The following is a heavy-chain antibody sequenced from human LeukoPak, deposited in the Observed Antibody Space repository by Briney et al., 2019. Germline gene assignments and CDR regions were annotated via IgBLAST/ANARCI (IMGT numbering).Heavy chain of an antibody. Sequence: GGSLRLSCAASGFTLSSYAMHWVRQAPGKGLEWVAVISYDGSNKYYADSVKGRFTISKDNSKNTLYLQMNSLRAEDTAVYFCAKDPPHYETSGPYYFDYWGQGTLVTVSS. V-gene: IGHV3-30-3*01. CDR3: AKDPPHYETSGPYYFDY. J-gene: IGHJ4*02. D-gene: IGHD3-22*01. CDR1: GFTLSSYA. CDR2: ISYDGSNK.